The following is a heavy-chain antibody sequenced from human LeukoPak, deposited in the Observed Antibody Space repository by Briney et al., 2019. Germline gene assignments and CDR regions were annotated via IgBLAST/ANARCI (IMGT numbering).Heavy chain of an antibody. Sequence: GGSLRLSCAASGFPFSSYAMSWVRQAPGKGLEWVSAISGSGDFTYYADSVKGRFTISRDNSKNTLYLQMNSLRAEDTAVYYCAKDPRIVGSIDYWGQGTLVTVSS. D-gene: IGHD1-26*01. CDR3: AKDPRIVGSIDY. V-gene: IGHV3-23*01. CDR2: ISGSGDFT. CDR1: GFPFSSYA. J-gene: IGHJ4*02.